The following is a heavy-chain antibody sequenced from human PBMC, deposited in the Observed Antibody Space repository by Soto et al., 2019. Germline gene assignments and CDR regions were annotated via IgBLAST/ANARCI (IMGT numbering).Heavy chain of an antibody. V-gene: IGHV1-69*04. D-gene: IGHD2-8*01. J-gene: IGHJ4*02. CDR2: IIPIIGKA. Sequence: SVKVSCKASGYTFTSYDINWVRQAPGQGLEWMGRIIPIIGKANYAQKFQGRVTITADKSTSTAYMELSSLRSEDTAVYYCARDIDCTNGVCFHDYWGQGTLVTVSS. CDR1: GYTFTSYD. CDR3: ARDIDCTNGVCFHDY.